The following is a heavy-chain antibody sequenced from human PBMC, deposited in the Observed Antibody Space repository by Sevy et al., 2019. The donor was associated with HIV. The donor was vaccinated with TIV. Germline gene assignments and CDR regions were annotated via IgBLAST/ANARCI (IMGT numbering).Heavy chain of an antibody. J-gene: IGHJ6*02. D-gene: IGHD6-13*01. CDR3: ARADLDSSTFFYYYGMDV. CDR2: MNPDSGRR. Sequence: ASVKVSCKASGYTLSSYDINWVRQATGQGLEWMGWMNPDSGRRGYAPKFQGRVTMTTNTSIGTAYMELRSLRSEDSAVYYCARADLDSSTFFYYYGMDVWGQGTTVTVFS. V-gene: IGHV1-8*01. CDR1: GYTLSSYD.